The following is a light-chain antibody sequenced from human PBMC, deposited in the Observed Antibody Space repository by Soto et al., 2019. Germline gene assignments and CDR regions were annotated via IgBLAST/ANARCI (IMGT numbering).Light chain of an antibody. Sequence: DVVMTQSPLSLPVTPGEPASISCRSSQSLLHSNGYTYLDWYLQKPGQSPQLLIYLGSNRASGVPDRFSASGSGTDFTLKISRVEAEDVGVYYCMQALQTPITFGQGTRLEIK. V-gene: IGKV2-28*01. J-gene: IGKJ5*01. CDR3: MQALQTPIT. CDR2: LGS. CDR1: QSLLHSNGYTY.